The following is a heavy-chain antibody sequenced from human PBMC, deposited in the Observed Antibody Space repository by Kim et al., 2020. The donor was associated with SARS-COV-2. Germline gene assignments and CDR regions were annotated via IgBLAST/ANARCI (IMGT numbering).Heavy chain of an antibody. CDR2: PNSGGT. Sequence: PNSGGTNYAQKFQGRVTMTRDTSISTAYMELSRLRSDDTAVYYCARVSSFDYWGQGTLVTVSS. J-gene: IGHJ4*02. V-gene: IGHV1-2*02. CDR3: ARVSSFDY.